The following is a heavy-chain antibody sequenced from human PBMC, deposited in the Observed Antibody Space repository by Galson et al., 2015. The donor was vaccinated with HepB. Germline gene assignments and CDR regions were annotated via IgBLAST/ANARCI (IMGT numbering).Heavy chain of an antibody. Sequence: SLRLSCAASGFTFSSHSMNWVRQAPGKGLEWVSSISSSSSYIYYADSVKGRFTISRDNAKNSLYLQMNSLRAEDTAVYYCARVADIVVVPAAMPLDYWGQGTLVTVSS. V-gene: IGHV3-21*01. CDR3: ARVADIVVVPAAMPLDY. J-gene: IGHJ4*02. CDR1: GFTFSSHS. CDR2: ISSSSSYI. D-gene: IGHD2-2*01.